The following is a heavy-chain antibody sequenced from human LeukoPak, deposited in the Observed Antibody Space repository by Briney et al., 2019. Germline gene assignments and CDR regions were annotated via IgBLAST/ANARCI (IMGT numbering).Heavy chain of an antibody. CDR1: GGSISSYY. D-gene: IGHD3-16*01. V-gene: IGHV4-59*01. CDR3: AREEVGGLDY. J-gene: IGHJ4*02. Sequence: SETLSLTCTVSGGSISSYYWSWIRQPPGKGLEWIGYIYYSGSTNYSPSLKSRVTISVDTSKNQFSLKLSSVTAADTAVYYCAREEVGGLDYWGQGTLVTVSS. CDR2: IYYSGST.